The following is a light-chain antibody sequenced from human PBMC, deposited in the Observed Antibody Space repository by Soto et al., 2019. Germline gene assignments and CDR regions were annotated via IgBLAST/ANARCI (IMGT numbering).Light chain of an antibody. V-gene: IGKV3-11*01. CDR3: QQYYRPWT. Sequence: EIVLTQSPATLSLSPGERATLSCRASQSVSRYLAWYQQKPGQAPRLLIYDASNRATGIPARFSGSGSGTDFTLTISSLQAEDVAVYYCQQYYRPWTFGQGTKVEIK. CDR2: DAS. J-gene: IGKJ1*01. CDR1: QSVSRY.